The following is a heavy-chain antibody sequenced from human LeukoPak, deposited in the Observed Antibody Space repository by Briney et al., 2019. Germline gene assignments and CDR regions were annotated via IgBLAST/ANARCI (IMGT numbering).Heavy chain of an antibody. Sequence: SETLSLTCAVSGGSISSSNWWSWVRQPPGKGLEWIGEIYHSGSTNHNPSLKSRVTISVDKSKNQFSLKLSSVTAADTAVYYCARFLYSGYALGAFDIWGQGTMVTVSS. D-gene: IGHD5-12*01. CDR1: GGSISSSNW. CDR3: ARFLYSGYALGAFDI. CDR2: IYHSGST. V-gene: IGHV4-4*02. J-gene: IGHJ3*02.